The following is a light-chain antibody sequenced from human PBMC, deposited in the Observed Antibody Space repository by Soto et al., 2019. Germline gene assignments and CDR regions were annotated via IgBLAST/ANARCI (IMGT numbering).Light chain of an antibody. J-gene: IGKJ2*01. CDR3: RLYFSPDRYT. CDR1: QSVTSSH. V-gene: IGKV3-20*01. Sequence: EIVLTQTPGTLSLSPGERATLSCRASQSVTSSHLAWYQQKPGQAPRLLIYGASTRATGIPDRFSGSGSDTDFSLTIRRLDPEDFAMYYYRLYFSPDRYTFGPGTKVQIK. CDR2: GAS.